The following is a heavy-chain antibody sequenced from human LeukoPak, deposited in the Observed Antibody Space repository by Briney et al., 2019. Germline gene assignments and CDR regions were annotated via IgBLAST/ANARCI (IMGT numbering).Heavy chain of an antibody. CDR2: IIPIFGTA. V-gene: IGHV1-69*05. J-gene: IGHJ4*02. CDR3: ARGFHDYGDCFDY. D-gene: IGHD4-17*01. Sequence: SVKVSCKASGGTFSSYAISWVRQAPGQGLEWMGGIIPIFGTANYAQKFQGRVTITTDESTSTAYMELSSLRSEDTAVYYCARGFHDYGDCFDYWGQGTLVTVSS. CDR1: GGTFSSYA.